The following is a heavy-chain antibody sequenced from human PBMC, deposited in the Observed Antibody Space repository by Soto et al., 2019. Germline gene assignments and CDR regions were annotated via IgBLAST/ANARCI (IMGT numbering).Heavy chain of an antibody. J-gene: IGHJ4*02. CDR3: ARFVPCSDGTCALDY. Sequence: SETRSLTCAVYGGSFSGYDCSGIRQPPGKGLEWIGEINHSGSTNYNPSLKSRVTISVDRSKNQFSLKLTSVTAADTAVYYCARFVPCSDGTCALDYRGQGPLVTVSS. CDR1: GGSFSGYD. CDR2: INHSGST. V-gene: IGHV4-34*01. D-gene: IGHD2-15*01.